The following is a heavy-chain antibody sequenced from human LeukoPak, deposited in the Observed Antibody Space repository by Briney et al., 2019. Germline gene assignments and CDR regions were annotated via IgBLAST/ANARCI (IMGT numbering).Heavy chain of an antibody. V-gene: IGHV4-59*10. CDR2: IYTSGST. CDR3: ARDDSSGWPDYYYGMDV. Sequence: SETLSLTCAVYGGSFSGYYWSWIRQPAGKGLEWIGRIYTSGSTNYNPSLKSRVTMSVDTSKNQFSLKLSSVTAADTAVYYCARDDSSGWPDYYYGMDVWGQGTTVTVSS. D-gene: IGHD6-19*01. J-gene: IGHJ6*02. CDR1: GGSFSGYY.